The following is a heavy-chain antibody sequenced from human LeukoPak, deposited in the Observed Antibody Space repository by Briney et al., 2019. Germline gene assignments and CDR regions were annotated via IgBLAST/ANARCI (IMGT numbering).Heavy chain of an antibody. D-gene: IGHD6-19*01. CDR3: ATKQWLAPPPDS. CDR2: INTDGTVT. CDR1: GFTFSKYW. Sequence: GGSLRLSCAASGFTFSKYWMLWVRQAPGKGLESVSRINTDGTVTTYADSVKGRFTVSRGNADNTMFLQMNSVRDDDTAVYYCATKQWLAPPPDSWGQGTPVTVSS. J-gene: IGHJ4*02. V-gene: IGHV3-74*01.